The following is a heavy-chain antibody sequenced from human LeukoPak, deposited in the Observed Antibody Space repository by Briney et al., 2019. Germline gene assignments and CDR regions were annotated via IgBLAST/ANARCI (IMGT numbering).Heavy chain of an antibody. CDR1: GGSISSGGHS. CDR3: ARVEAAAAPNDAFDI. CDR2: IYYSGST. J-gene: IGHJ3*02. Sequence: KASQTLSLTCTVSGGSISSGGHSWSWIRQPPGKGLEWIGNIYYSGSTNYNPSLKSRVTISVDTSKNQFSLKLSSVTAADTAMYYCARVEAAAAPNDAFDIWGQGTMVTVSS. D-gene: IGHD6-13*01. V-gene: IGHV4-61*08.